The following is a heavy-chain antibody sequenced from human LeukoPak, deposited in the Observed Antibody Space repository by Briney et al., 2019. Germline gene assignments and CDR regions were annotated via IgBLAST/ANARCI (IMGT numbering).Heavy chain of an antibody. CDR3: ARPTQATKCSSTSCDSPSEFDP. V-gene: IGHV3-30-3*01. Sequence: GGSLRLSCAASGFTFSSYAMHWVRQAPGKGLEGVAVISYDGSNKYYADSVKGRFTISRDNSKNTLYLQMNSLRAEDTAVYYCARPTQATKCSSTSCDSPSEFDPWGQGTLVTVSS. D-gene: IGHD2-2*02. CDR1: GFTFSSYA. J-gene: IGHJ5*02. CDR2: ISYDGSNK.